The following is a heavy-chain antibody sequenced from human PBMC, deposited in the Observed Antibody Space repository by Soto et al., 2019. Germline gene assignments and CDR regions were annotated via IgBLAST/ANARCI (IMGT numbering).Heavy chain of an antibody. J-gene: IGHJ4*02. V-gene: IGHV4-59*01. CDR1: ADSISSYY. CDR3: AVRRDGYNYGFDY. CDR2: IYYSGST. Sequence: QVQLQVSGPDLVKPSETLSLTCTVSADSISSYYWSWIRQPPGKGLEWIGYIYYSGSTNYNPSLNSRVTISIDTSKNQFSLKLSSVTAADTAVYYCAVRRDGYNYGFDYWGQGTLVTVSS. D-gene: IGHD5-12*01.